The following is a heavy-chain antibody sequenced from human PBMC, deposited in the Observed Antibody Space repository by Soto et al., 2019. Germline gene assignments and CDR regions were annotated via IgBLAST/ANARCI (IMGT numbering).Heavy chain of an antibody. J-gene: IGHJ4*02. V-gene: IGHV3-33*01. D-gene: IGHD3-10*01. CDR1: GFTFSSYG. CDR2: IWYDGSNK. CDR3: ARDLAAQITMVRGVIG. Sequence: VGSLRLSCAASGFTFSSYGMHWVRQAPGKGLEWVAVIWYDGSNKYYADSVKGRFTISRDNSKNTLYLQMNSLRAEDTAVYYCARDLAAQITMVRGVIGWGQGTLVTVSS.